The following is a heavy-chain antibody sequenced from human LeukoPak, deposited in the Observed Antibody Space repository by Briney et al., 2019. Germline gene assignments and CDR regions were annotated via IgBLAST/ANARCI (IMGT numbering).Heavy chain of an antibody. D-gene: IGHD3-10*01. Sequence: GGSLSLSCAASGFTFSTYWMSWVRQAPGKGLEWVANIKQDGSEKHYVDSVKGRFTISRDNTTNSLFRQMDSLRAEDTAFYYCSREDYFGSGSPAYWGQGTLVTVSS. CDR3: SREDYFGSGSPAY. CDR1: GFTFSTYW. CDR2: IKQDGSEK. V-gene: IGHV3-7*01. J-gene: IGHJ4*02.